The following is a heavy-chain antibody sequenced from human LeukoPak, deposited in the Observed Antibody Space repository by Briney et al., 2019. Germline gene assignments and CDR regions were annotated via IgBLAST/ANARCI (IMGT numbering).Heavy chain of an antibody. CDR2: INPNSGGT. Sequence: ASVKVSCKASGYTFTGYCMHWVRQAPGQGLEWMGWINPNSGGTNYAQKFQGRVTMTRDTSISTAYMELSRLRSDDTAVYYCARDSSRTVTTDYWGQGTLVTVSS. D-gene: IGHD4-17*01. CDR3: ARDSSRTVTTDY. V-gene: IGHV1-2*02. J-gene: IGHJ4*02. CDR1: GYTFTGYC.